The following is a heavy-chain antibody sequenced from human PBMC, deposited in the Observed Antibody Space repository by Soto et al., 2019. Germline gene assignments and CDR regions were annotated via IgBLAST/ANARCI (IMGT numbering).Heavy chain of an antibody. CDR3: ARLGGYYQALDS. Sequence: QVQLQESGPGLVKPSETLSLTCTVSSGSINNYYWSWIRQPPGKGLEFIGYIYYAGTTTYNPSLKGRVTISVDPSKNQFSLKLSSVTAADTAVYYCARLGGYYQALDSWGQGTLLTVSS. CDR1: SGSINNYY. D-gene: IGHD3-22*01. CDR2: IYYAGTT. V-gene: IGHV4-59*08. J-gene: IGHJ4*02.